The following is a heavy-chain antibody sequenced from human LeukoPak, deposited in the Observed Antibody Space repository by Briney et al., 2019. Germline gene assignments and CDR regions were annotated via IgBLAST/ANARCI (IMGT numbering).Heavy chain of an antibody. Sequence: GGSLRLSCAASGFTFSSYGMSWVRQAPGKGLEWVSAISGSGGSTYYADSVKGRFTISRDNSKNTLYLQMNSLRAEDTAVYYCAKDRDYYDSSGYTGYWGQGTLVTVSS. V-gene: IGHV3-23*01. CDR3: AKDRDYYDSSGYTGY. CDR2: ISGSGGST. CDR1: GFTFSSYG. J-gene: IGHJ4*02. D-gene: IGHD3-22*01.